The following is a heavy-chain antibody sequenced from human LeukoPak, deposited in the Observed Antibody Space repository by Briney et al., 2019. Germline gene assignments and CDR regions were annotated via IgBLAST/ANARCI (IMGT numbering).Heavy chain of an antibody. V-gene: IGHV4-61*08. J-gene: IGHJ6*02. D-gene: IGHD2/OR15-2a*01. CDR3: ARFSDRYYYGMDV. CDR1: GGSISSGGYY. CDR2: IYYSGST. Sequence: SETLSLTCTVSGGSISSGGYYWSWIRQPPGKGLEWIGYIYYSGSTNYNPSLKSRVTISVDTSKNQFSLKLSSVTAADTAVYYCARFSDRYYYGMDVWGQGTTVTVSS.